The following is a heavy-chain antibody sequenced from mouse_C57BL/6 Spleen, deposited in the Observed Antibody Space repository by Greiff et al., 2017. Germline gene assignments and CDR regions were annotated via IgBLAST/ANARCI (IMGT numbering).Heavy chain of an antibody. CDR1: GYTFTSYW. Sequence: VPLQQPGVELVMPGASVKLSCKASGYTFTSYWMHWVKQRPGQGLEWIGEIDPSDSYTNYNQKFKGKSTLTVDKSSSTAYMLLSSLTSEDSAVYYGARPITTVVGNYYAMDYWGQGTTVTVSS. J-gene: IGHJ4*01. V-gene: IGHV1-69*01. D-gene: IGHD1-1*01. CDR2: IDPSDSYT. CDR3: ARPITTVVGNYYAMDY.